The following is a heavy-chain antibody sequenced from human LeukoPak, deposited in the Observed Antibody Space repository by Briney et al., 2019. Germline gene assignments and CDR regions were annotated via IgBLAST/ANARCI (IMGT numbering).Heavy chain of an antibody. CDR2: IHPSDSAT. CDR1: GYSFTSSW. V-gene: IGHV5-51*01. D-gene: IGHD1-26*01. J-gene: IGHJ4*02. Sequence: GESLKISCKGSGYSFTSSWVAWVRQMPGKGLEWMGIIHPSDSATAYSPALQGRVTFSVDKSINTAYLQWTNLKTSDAAIYYCAIPVGETLHYWGQGTLVAVSS. CDR3: AIPVGETLHY.